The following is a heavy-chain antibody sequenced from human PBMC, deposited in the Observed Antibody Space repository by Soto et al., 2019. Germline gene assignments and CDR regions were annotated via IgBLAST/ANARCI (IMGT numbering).Heavy chain of an antibody. D-gene: IGHD6-13*01. J-gene: IGHJ6*02. V-gene: IGHV3-7*03. CDR1: GFTFSSYW. CDR3: ARGGEQQPYYYYYGMDV. Sequence: EVQLVESGGGLVQPGGSLRLSCAASGFTFSSYWMSWVRQAPGKGLEWVANIKQDGSEKYYVDSVKGRFTISRDNAKNSLYLQMNSLRAEDTAVYYCARGGEQQPYYYYYGMDVWGQGTTVTVSS. CDR2: IKQDGSEK.